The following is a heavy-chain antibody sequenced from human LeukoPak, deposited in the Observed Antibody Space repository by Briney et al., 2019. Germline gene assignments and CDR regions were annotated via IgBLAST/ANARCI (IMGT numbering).Heavy chain of an antibody. D-gene: IGHD3-22*01. V-gene: IGHV3-23*01. CDR1: EFTVSSNY. Sequence: QPGGSLRPSCAASEFTVSSNYMNWVRQAPGKGMEWVSAISGSGGSTYYADSVKGRFTISRDNSKNTLYLQMNSLRAEDTAVYYCARGPGAGSSGYSSYGMDVWGQGTTVTVSS. CDR2: ISGSGGST. CDR3: ARGPGAGSSGYSSYGMDV. J-gene: IGHJ6*02.